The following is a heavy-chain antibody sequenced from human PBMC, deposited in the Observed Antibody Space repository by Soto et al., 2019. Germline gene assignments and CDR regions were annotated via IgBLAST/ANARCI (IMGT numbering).Heavy chain of an antibody. CDR2: ISAYNGNT. D-gene: IGHD4-17*01. V-gene: IGHV1-18*01. CDR3: ARTGDYGDYVSYYYYYMDV. Sequence: ASVKVSCKASGYTFTSYGISWVRQAPGQGLEWMGWISAYNGNTNYAQKLQGRVTMTTDTSTSTAYMELRSLRSDDTAVYYCARTGDYGDYVSYYYYYMDVWGKGTTVTVSS. CDR1: GYTFTSYG. J-gene: IGHJ6*03.